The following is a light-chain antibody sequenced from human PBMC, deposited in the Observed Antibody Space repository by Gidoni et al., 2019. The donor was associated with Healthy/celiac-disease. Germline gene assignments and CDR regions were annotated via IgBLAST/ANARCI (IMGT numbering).Light chain of an antibody. J-gene: IGKJ4*01. CDR2: AAS. CDR1: QSISSY. CDR3: KQSYRT. V-gene: IGKV1-39*01. Sequence: DIQMTQSPSSLSASVGDSVTITCRASQSISSYLNSYQQKPGKAPKLLIYAASSLQSGVPSRFSGSGSGTDFTLTISSQQPEDFATYYCKQSYRTFXGXTKVEIK.